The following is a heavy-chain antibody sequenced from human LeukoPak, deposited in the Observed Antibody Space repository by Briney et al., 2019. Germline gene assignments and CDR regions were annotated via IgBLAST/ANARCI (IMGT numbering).Heavy chain of an antibody. D-gene: IGHD5-12*01. J-gene: IGHJ4*02. V-gene: IGHV3-9*01. CDR2: INWNSDSI. CDR3: VTNGGGDSGYGNFDY. Sequence: GGSLRLSCAVSGFTFDDYAMHWVRQVPGKGLEGVSGINWNSDSIGYAVRGRFTISRDNDKNSLYLQMNSLRVEDTALYYCVTNGGGDSGYGNFDYWGQGTLVTVSS. CDR1: GFTFDDYA.